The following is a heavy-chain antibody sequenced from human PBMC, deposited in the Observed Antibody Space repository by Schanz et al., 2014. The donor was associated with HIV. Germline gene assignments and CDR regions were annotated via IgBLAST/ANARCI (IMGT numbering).Heavy chain of an antibody. Sequence: VQLVESGGGVVQPGRSLKLSCVASGFNVNNYGMQWVRQPPGKGLEGVAVIWYDGSNIYYADSVKGRFTISRDNFKNTVYLQMNSLRAEDTAVYYCVMGTTVGNSFDSWGQGTLVTVSS. D-gene: IGHD4-17*01. J-gene: IGHJ4*02. CDR1: GFNVNNYG. CDR2: IWYDGSNI. CDR3: VMGTTVGNSFDS. V-gene: IGHV3-33*01.